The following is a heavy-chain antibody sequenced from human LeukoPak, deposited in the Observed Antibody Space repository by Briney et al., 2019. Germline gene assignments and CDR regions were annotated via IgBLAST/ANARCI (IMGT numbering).Heavy chain of an antibody. Sequence: SETLSLTCTVSGGSVSSSSYYWGWVRQPPGKGLEWIGLMSYSGTSAYNPSLESRVTISVDTSKNEFSVKLTSVTAADTAIYYCVRSYGGYWGQGTLVTVSS. CDR2: MSYSGTS. D-gene: IGHD4-23*01. CDR1: GGSVSSSSYY. J-gene: IGHJ4*02. CDR3: VRSYGGY. V-gene: IGHV4-39*01.